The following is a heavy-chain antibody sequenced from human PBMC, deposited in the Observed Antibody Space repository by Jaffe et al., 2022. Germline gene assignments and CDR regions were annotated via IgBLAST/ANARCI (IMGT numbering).Heavy chain of an antibody. J-gene: IGHJ3*02. Sequence: EVQLLESGGGLVQPGGSLRLSCAASGFTFSGYDMNWVRQAPGKGLEWVSTISGGGDSIYYADSVKGRFSISRDNSKNTLYLQMNSLRAEDTAVYYCAAREYIWGQGTMVTVSS. D-gene: IGHD2-2*01. V-gene: IGHV3-23*01. CDR3: AAREYI. CDR1: GFTFSGYD. CDR2: ISGGGDSI.